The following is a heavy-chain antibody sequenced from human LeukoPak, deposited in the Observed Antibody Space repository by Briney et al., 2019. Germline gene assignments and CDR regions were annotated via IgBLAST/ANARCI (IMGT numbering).Heavy chain of an antibody. D-gene: IGHD6-13*01. CDR2: ISGSGGGT. Sequence: PGGSLRLSCAASGFTFRSYAMSWVRQAPGKGLEWVSTISGSGGGTYYADSVKGRFTISRDNSKNTLYLQMNSLRAEDTAVYYCAAPQYSSIWYHGALVYWGQGTLVTVSS. CDR1: GFTFRSYA. CDR3: AAPQYSSIWYHGALVY. V-gene: IGHV3-23*01. J-gene: IGHJ4*02.